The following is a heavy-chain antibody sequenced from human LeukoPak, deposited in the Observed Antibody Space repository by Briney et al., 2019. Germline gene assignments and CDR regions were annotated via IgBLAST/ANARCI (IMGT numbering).Heavy chain of an antibody. CDR1: GFTFSSYS. CDR3: ARDRRSIVGARGAFDI. V-gene: IGHV3-21*01. CDR2: ISSSSSYI. Sequence: GGSLRLSCAASGFTFSSYSMNWVPQAPGKGLEWVSSISSSSSYIYYADSVKGRFTISRDNAKNSLYLQMNSLRAEDTAVYYCARDRRSIVGARGAFDIWGQGTMVTVSS. J-gene: IGHJ3*02. D-gene: IGHD1-26*01.